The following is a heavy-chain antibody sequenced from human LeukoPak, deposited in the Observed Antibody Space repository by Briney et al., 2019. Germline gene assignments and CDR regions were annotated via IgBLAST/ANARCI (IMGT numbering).Heavy chain of an antibody. CDR1: GFTFSSYG. D-gene: IGHD3-9*01. CDR3: AKGDKVSYYDILTGYYKCYFDY. V-gene: IGHV3-30*18. J-gene: IGHJ4*02. Sequence: QSGGSLRLSCAASGFTFSSYGMHWVRQAPGKGLEWVAVISYDGSNKYYADSVKGRFTISRDNSKNTLYLQMNSLRAEDTAVYYCAKGDKVSYYDILTGYYKCYFDYWGQGTLVTVSS. CDR2: ISYDGSNK.